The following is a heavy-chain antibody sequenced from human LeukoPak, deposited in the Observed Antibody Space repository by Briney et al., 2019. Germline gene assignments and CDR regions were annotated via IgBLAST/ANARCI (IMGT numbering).Heavy chain of an antibody. CDR2: IIPIFGTA. J-gene: IGHJ6*03. V-gene: IGHV1-69*05. Sequence: SVKVSCKASGGTFSSYAISWVRQAPGQGLEWMGGIIPIFGTANYAQKLQGRVTMTTDTSTSTAYMELRSLRSDDTAVYYCAREHYYMDVWGKGTTVTVSS. CDR1: GGTFSSYA. CDR3: AREHYYMDV.